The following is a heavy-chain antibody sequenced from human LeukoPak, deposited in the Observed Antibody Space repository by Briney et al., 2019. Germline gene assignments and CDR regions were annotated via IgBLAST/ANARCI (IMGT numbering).Heavy chain of an antibody. CDR3: AREWQLEWGFYFDY. V-gene: IGHV4-61*02. CDR2: LYTSGST. Sequence: SETLSLTCTVSGGSISSGSYYWSWIRQPAGKGLEWIGRLYTSGSTNYNPSLQSRVTISVDTSKNQFSLKLSSVTAADTAVYFCAREWQLEWGFYFDYWGQGTLVTVSS. J-gene: IGHJ4*02. CDR1: GGSISSGSYY. D-gene: IGHD6-13*01.